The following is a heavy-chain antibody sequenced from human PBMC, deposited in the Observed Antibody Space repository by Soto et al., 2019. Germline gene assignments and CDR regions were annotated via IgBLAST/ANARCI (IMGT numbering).Heavy chain of an antibody. CDR2: IYYSGST. V-gene: IGHV4-39*01. J-gene: IGHJ5*02. Sequence: SETLSLTCTVSGGSVSSGSDYWTWIRQPPGKGLEWIGSIYYSGSTYYNPSLKSRVTISVDTSKNQFSLKLSSVTAADTAVYYCALTTPNWFDPWGQGTLVTVSS. CDR1: GGSVSSGSDY. CDR3: ALTTPNWFDP. D-gene: IGHD4-17*01.